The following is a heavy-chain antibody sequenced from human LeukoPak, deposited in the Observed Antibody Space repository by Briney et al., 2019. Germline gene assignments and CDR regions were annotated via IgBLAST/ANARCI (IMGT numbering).Heavy chain of an antibody. Sequence: SVKVSCKASGGTFSSYAISWVRQAPGQGLEWMGGIIPIFGTANYAQKFQGRVTITADESTSTAYMELSSLRSEDTAVYYCARDPPRGVGATLDWFDPWGQGTLVTVYS. V-gene: IGHV1-69*13. J-gene: IGHJ5*02. D-gene: IGHD1-26*01. CDR2: IIPIFGTA. CDR3: ARDPPRGVGATLDWFDP. CDR1: GGTFSSYA.